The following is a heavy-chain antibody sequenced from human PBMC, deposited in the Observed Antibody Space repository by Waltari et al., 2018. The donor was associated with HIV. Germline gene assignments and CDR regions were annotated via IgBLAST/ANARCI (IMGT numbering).Heavy chain of an antibody. Sequence: QVQLVQSGAEVRKPGASVKVSCKASGYTFTTSYIPWVRQAPGPGLEWMGIIRPSGGSTTYAQKFQGRVTMTRDTSTSTVYMELSSLRSEDTAVYYCARAVEAAAGFYYHFGMDVWGQGTTVTVSS. J-gene: IGHJ6*02. D-gene: IGHD6-13*01. V-gene: IGHV1-46*01. CDR2: IRPSGGST. CDR1: GYTFTTSY. CDR3: ARAVEAAAGFYYHFGMDV.